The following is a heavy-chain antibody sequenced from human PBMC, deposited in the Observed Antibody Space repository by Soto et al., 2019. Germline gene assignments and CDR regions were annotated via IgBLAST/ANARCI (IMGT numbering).Heavy chain of an antibody. CDR2: ISSSSSYI. CDR3: ARDEYYDFWSGYSIRGTLGY. CDR1: GFTFSSYS. J-gene: IGHJ4*02. V-gene: IGHV3-21*01. D-gene: IGHD3-3*01. Sequence: EVQLVESGGGLVKPGGSLRLSCAASGFTFSSYSMNWVRQAPGKGLEWVSSISSSSSYIYYADSVKGRFTISRDNAKYSLYRQMNSLRAEDTAVYYCARDEYYDFWSGYSIRGTLGYWGQGTLLTVSS.